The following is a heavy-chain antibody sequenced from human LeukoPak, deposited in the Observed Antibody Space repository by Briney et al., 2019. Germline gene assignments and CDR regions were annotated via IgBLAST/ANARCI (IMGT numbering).Heavy chain of an antibody. CDR1: DDSISTYY. CDR2: IFSTGNT. V-gene: IGHV4-59*08. J-gene: IGHJ4*02. CDR3: VRHRFGEPHFKD. Sequence: SETLSLTCTVSDDSISTYYWSWIRQPPGKGLEWIGYIFSTGNTNYTPSLKSRVTMSLETSKRQFYLRLDSVTAADTAMYYCVRHRFGEPHFKDWGLGTLVTVSS. D-gene: IGHD3-10*01.